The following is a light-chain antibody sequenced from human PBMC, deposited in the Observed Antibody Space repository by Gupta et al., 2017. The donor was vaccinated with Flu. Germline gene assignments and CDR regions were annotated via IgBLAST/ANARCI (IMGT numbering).Light chain of an antibody. Sequence: DIQLTQSPSFLSASVGDRVTITCRASQAISSYFAWYQQKPGKAPNLLIFAASTLQSGGPSRFSGSRYDYGTEFTLTISSRQPEDFASYYCQQLDNYPPITFGQGTLLEIK. CDR2: AAS. J-gene: IGKJ5*01. CDR3: QQLDNYPPIT. V-gene: IGKV1-9*01. CDR1: QAISSY.